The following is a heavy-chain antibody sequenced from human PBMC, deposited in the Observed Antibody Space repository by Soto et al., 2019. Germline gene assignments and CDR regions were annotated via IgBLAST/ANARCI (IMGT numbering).Heavy chain of an antibody. D-gene: IGHD6-19*01. CDR3: ARRLLSPHFYPTVAENWFDP. CDR1: GGSISSSSYY. V-gene: IGHV4-39*01. Sequence: PSETLSLTCTVSGGSISSSSYYWGWIRQPPGKGLDWIGSIYYSGSTYYNPSLKSRVTISVDMSKNQFSLKLSSVTAADTAVYYCARRLLSPHFYPTVAENWFDPWGQGTLVTVSS. CDR2: IYYSGST. J-gene: IGHJ5*02.